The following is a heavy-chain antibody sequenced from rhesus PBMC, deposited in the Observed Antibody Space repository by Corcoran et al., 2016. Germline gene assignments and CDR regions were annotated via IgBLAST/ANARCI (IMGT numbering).Heavy chain of an antibody. Sequence: EVQLVESGGGLVQPGGSLRLSCAGFGFTFRAFGIHWVRQAPWKGLEWVAVISSDGSNKYFADSVKDRFTISRDNSNNILYLQMNNLKLEDTAVYYCTRFDVWGPGVRVTVSS. V-gene: IGHV3-54*02. CDR1: GFTFRAFG. CDR3: TRFDV. J-gene: IGHJ5-1*01. CDR2: ISSDGSNK.